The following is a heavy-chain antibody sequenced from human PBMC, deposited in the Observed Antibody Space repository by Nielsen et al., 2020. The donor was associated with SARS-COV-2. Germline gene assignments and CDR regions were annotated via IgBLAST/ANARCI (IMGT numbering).Heavy chain of an antibody. CDR3: ARASAPSTVTNNYFDY. Sequence: GESLKISCAASGFTVSSNYMSWVRQAPGKGLEWVSVIYGGGSTYYADSVKGRFTISRDNSKNTLYLQMNSLRAEDTAVYYCARASAPSTVTNNYFDYWGQGTLVTVSS. J-gene: IGHJ4*02. CDR1: GFTVSSNY. D-gene: IGHD4-17*01. V-gene: IGHV3-53*01. CDR2: IYGGGST.